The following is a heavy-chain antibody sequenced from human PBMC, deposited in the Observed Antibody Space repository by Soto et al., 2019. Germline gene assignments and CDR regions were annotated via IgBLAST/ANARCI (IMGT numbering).Heavy chain of an antibody. D-gene: IGHD6-19*01. CDR3: ALTRRSSLLEVAGPGFEY. V-gene: IGHV3-30*03. CDR1: GFNFGVFG. CDR2: LSYEGSEE. Sequence: PGGSLRLSCAASGFNFGVFGMHWVRQAPGKGLEWLSVLSYEGSEEYYADSVRGRFTISRDNSKNTLFLQMDNLRVDDTGVYYCALTRRSSLLEVAGPGFEYWGQGTLVTVSS. J-gene: IGHJ4*02.